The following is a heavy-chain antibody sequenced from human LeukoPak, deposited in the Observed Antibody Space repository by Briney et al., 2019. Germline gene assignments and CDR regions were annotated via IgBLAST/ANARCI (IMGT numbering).Heavy chain of an antibody. CDR3: ARARGYYGSGTFDY. J-gene: IGHJ4*02. Sequence: TGGSLRLSCAASGFTFSSYWMSWVRQAPGKGLEWVANIKQDGSEKYYVDSVKGRFTISRDNAKSSLYLQMNSLRAEDTAVYYCARARGYYGSGTFDYWGQGTLVTVSS. D-gene: IGHD3-10*01. CDR2: IKQDGSEK. V-gene: IGHV3-7*01. CDR1: GFTFSSYW.